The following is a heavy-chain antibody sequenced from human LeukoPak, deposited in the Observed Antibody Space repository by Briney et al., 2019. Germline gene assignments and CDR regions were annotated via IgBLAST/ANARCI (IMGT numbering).Heavy chain of an antibody. CDR2: ISSSSSYI. Sequence: PGASLRLSCAASGFTFSSYSMNWVRQAPGKGLEWVSSISSSSSYIYYADSVKGRFTISRDNAKNSLYLQTNSLRAEDTAVYYCARIYCSGGSCYSGQLFYFDYWGQGTLVTVSS. CDR1: GFTFSSYS. J-gene: IGHJ4*02. CDR3: ARIYCSGGSCYSGQLFYFDY. V-gene: IGHV3-21*01. D-gene: IGHD2-15*01.